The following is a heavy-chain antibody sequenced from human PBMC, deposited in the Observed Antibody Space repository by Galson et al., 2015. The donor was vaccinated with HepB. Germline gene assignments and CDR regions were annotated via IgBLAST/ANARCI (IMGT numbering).Heavy chain of an antibody. Sequence: SLRLSCAASRFTFSTHSMNWVRQAPGKGLEWVAVISYDGSKKYYADSVKGRFTISRDNSKNTVYLQMNNLRADDTAVYYCAKDVSVAAFDYWGQGTLVTVSS. D-gene: IGHD6-19*01. CDR2: ISYDGSKK. CDR1: RFTFSTHS. J-gene: IGHJ4*02. V-gene: IGHV3-30*18. CDR3: AKDVSVAAFDY.